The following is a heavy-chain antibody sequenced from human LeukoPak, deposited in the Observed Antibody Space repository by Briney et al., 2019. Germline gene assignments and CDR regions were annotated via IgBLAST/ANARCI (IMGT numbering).Heavy chain of an antibody. D-gene: IGHD2-15*01. V-gene: IGHV1-8*01. Sequence: ASVKVSCKASGYTFTSYDINWVQQATGQGLEWMGWMNPNSGNTGYAQKFQGRVTMTRNTSISTAYMELSSLRSEDTAVYYCAVGVAAYYDAFDIWGQGTMVTVSS. J-gene: IGHJ3*02. CDR1: GYTFTSYD. CDR2: MNPNSGNT. CDR3: AVGVAAYYDAFDI.